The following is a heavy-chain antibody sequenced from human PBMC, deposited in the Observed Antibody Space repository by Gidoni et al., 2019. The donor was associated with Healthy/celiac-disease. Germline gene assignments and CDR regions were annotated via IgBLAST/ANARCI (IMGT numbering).Heavy chain of an antibody. CDR1: AGSFSCYY. CDR2: INHRGST. D-gene: IGHD6-13*01. CDR3: ARACGHMTLGYSRSWYWFDP. Sequence: QVQLQQLAAGLLKPSETLSLTCAVYAGSFSCYYWRWIRQPPGKGLEWIGEINHRGSTNYNSSLKSRFTISVDTSKNQFSLKLSSVTAADTAVYYCARACGHMTLGYSRSWYWFDPWGQGTLVTVSS. J-gene: IGHJ5*02. V-gene: IGHV4-34*01.